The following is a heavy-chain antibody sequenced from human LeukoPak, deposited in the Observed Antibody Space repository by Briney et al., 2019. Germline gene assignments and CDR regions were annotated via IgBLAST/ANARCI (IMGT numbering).Heavy chain of an antibody. CDR2: ISSSGSTI. V-gene: IGHV3-48*03. CDR3: ARGSSSWYQH. D-gene: IGHD6-13*01. CDR1: GFTFSSYE. J-gene: IGHJ4*02. Sequence: PGGSLRLSCAASGFTFSSYEMNWVRQAPGQGLEWVSYISSSGSTIYYADSVKGRFTISRDNAKNSLYLQMNSLRAEDTAVYYCARGSSSWYQHWGQGTLVTVSS.